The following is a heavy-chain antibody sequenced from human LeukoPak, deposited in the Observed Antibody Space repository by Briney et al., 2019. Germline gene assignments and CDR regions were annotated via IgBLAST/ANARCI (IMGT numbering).Heavy chain of an antibody. V-gene: IGHV1-8*01. CDR3: ARGSYYYGSGSADDY. J-gene: IGHJ4*02. CDR1: GYTFTSYD. D-gene: IGHD3-10*01. CDR2: MNPNSGNT. Sequence: PGASVKVSCKASGYTFTSYDINWVRQAPGQGREWMGWMNPNSGNTGYAQKFQGRVTMTRNTSISTAYMELSSLRSEDTAVYYCARGSYYYGSGSADDYWGQGTLVTVSS.